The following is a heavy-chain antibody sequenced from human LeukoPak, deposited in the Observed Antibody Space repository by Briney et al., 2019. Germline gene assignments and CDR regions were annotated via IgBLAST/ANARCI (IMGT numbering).Heavy chain of an antibody. J-gene: IGHJ4*02. CDR1: GYTFTSYD. D-gene: IGHD2-2*01. CDR2: MNPNSGNT. CDR3: ARGAGYCSSTSCSLCY. Sequence: ASVKVSCKTSGYTFTSYDINWVRQATGQGLEWMGWMNPNSGNTGYAQKFQGRVTITRNTSISTAYMELSSLRSEDTAVYYCARGAGYCSSTSCSLCYWGQGTLVTVSS. V-gene: IGHV1-8*03.